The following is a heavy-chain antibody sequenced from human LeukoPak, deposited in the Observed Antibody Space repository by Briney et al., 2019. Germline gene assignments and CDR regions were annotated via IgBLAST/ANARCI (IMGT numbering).Heavy chain of an antibody. D-gene: IGHD2-15*01. J-gene: IGHJ5*02. CDR1: GYTFTGYY. CDR2: INPDSGGT. V-gene: IGHV1-2*02. Sequence: ASVKVSCKASGYTFTGYYMHWVRQAPGQGLEWMGWINPDSGGTRSAQKFQGRVTMTRDTSIGTAYTELSRLRSDETVVYYCARGARVDATAGGWFDTWGQGTLVTVAS. CDR3: ARGARVDATAGGWFDT.